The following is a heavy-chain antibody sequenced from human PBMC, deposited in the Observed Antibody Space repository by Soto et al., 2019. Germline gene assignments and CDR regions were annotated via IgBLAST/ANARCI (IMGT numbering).Heavy chain of an antibody. CDR1: GFTFSSYA. CDR2: ISDAGDTT. CDR3: AKRPLLNTADH. D-gene: IGHD2-21*01. Sequence: PGGSLRLSCAASGFTFSSYAMSWVRRAPGKGLEWVSSISDAGDTTYYADSVKGRFTISRDNWRDTLYLQMSALRVEDTAGYYCAKRPLLNTADHWGQGALVTVSS. J-gene: IGHJ4*02. V-gene: IGHV3-23*01.